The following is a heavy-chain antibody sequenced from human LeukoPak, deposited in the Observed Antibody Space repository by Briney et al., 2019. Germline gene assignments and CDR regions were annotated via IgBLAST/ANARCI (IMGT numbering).Heavy chain of an antibody. CDR3: ARVLRSDDAFDI. CDR1: GGSISSYY. J-gene: IGHJ3*02. CDR2: IYYSGST. Sequence: PSETLSLTCTVSGGSISSYYWSWIRQPPGKGLEWIGYIYYSGSTNYNPSLKSRVTMSVDTSKNQFSLKLSSVTAADAAVYYCARVLRSDDAFDIWGQGTMVTVSS. D-gene: IGHD1-26*01. V-gene: IGHV4-59*12.